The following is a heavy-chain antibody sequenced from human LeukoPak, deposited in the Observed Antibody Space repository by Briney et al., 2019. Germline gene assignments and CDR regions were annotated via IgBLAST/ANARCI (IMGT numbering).Heavy chain of an antibody. J-gene: IGHJ4*02. V-gene: IGHV3-53*01. CDR2: IYSGGST. CDR1: GFTVSSNY. Sequence: PGGSLRLSCAASGFTVSSNYMSWVRQAPGKGLEWVSVIYSGGSTYYADSVKGRFTTSRDNSKNTLYLQMNSLRAEDTAVYYCARESDYYFDYWGQGTLVTVSS. CDR3: ARESDYYFDY.